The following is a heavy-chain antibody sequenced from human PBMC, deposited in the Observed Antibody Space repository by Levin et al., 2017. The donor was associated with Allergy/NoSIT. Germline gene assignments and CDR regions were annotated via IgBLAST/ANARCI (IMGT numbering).Heavy chain of an antibody. CDR2: ISSSSSYI. V-gene: IGHV3-21*01. CDR3: ARVCSSTSCYRWAFDI. D-gene: IGHD2-2*01. Sequence: GESLKISCAASGFTFSSYSMNWVRQAPGKGLEWVSSISSSSSYIYYADSVKGRFTISRDNAKNSLYLQMNSLRAEDTAVYYCARVCSSTSCYRWAFDIWGQGTMVTVSS. J-gene: IGHJ3*02. CDR1: GFTFSSYS.